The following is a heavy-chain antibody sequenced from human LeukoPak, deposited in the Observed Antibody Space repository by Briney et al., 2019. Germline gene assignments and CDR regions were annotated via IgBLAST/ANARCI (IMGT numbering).Heavy chain of an antibody. CDR2: IYHSGSR. D-gene: IGHD3-16*01. CDR3: AKHLPPYVHIDI. CDR1: DDSIYDYY. J-gene: IGHJ3*02. Sequence: SETLSLTCTISDDSIYDYYWGWIRQPPGKGLEWIGHIYHSGSRNYNPSLKSRVTISLDTSKTQFSLKLTSVTAADTAVYYCAKHLPPYVHIDIWGQGTMVTVSS. V-gene: IGHV4-59*08.